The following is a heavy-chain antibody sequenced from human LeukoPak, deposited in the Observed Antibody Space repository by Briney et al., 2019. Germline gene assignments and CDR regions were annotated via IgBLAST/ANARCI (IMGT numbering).Heavy chain of an antibody. CDR3: ARDRSELLWFGELPGWFDP. V-gene: IGHV3-30*04. CDR2: ISYDGSNK. J-gene: IGHJ5*02. D-gene: IGHD3-10*01. Sequence: PGRSLRLSCAASGFTFSSYAMHWVRQAPGKGLEWVAVISYDGSNKYYADSVQGRFTISRDNSKNTLYLQMNSLRAEDTAVYYCARDRSELLWFGELPGWFDPWGQGTLVTVSS. CDR1: GFTFSSYA.